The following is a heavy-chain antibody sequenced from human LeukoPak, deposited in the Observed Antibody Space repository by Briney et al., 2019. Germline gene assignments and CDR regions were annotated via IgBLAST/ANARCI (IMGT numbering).Heavy chain of an antibody. V-gene: IGHV4-59*01. D-gene: IGHD3-16*01. J-gene: IGHJ3*02. CDR2: IYHSGST. CDR3: AREAFGPGGAFDI. CDR1: GGFNTHYY. Sequence: SETLSLTCSVSGGFNTHYYWTWIRQPPRKELEWIGYIYHSGSTKYNPSLKSRVTISVDTSKNHFSLKLSSVTAADTAVYYCAREAFGPGGAFDIWGQGTMVTVSS.